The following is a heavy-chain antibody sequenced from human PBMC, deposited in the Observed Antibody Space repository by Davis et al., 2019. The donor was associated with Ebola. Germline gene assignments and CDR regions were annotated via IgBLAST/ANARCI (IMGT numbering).Heavy chain of an antibody. CDR2: IRYNGSNK. J-gene: IGHJ6*02. D-gene: IGHD3-10*01. CDR3: AKDPAALRFGLSCMDV. Sequence: GGSLRLSCAASGFTFSSYDMHWVRQAPGKGLEWVAFIRYNGSNKYYADSVKGRFTISRDNSKNTLYLQMNNLRAEDTAVYYCAKDPAALRFGLSCMDVWGQGTTVTVSS. V-gene: IGHV3-30*02. CDR1: GFTFSSYD.